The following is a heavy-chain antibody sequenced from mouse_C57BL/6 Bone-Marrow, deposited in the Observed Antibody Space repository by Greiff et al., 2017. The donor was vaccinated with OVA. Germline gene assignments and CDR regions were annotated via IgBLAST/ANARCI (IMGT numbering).Heavy chain of an antibody. CDR2: IDPSDSYT. Sequence: QVQLQQPGAELVMPGASVKLSCKASGYTFTSYWMHWVKQRPGQGLEWIGEIDPSDSYTNYNQKFKGKSTLTVDKSSSTAYMQRSSLTSEDSAVYYCARSHYYGSSYYAMDYWGQGTSVTVSS. V-gene: IGHV1-69*01. J-gene: IGHJ4*01. CDR1: GYTFTSYW. D-gene: IGHD1-1*01. CDR3: ARSHYYGSSYYAMDY.